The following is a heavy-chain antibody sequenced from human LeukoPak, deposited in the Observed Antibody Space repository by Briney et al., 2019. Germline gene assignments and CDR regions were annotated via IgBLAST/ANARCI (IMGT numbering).Heavy chain of an antibody. D-gene: IGHD2-15*01. CDR1: GFTFSSYA. CDR3: AKVFRVVVAATGDFDY. Sequence: GGSLRLSCAASGFTFSSYAMSWVRQAPGKGLEWVSAISGSGGSTYYADSVKGRFTISRDNSKNTLYLQMNSLRAEDTAVYYCAKVFRVVVAATGDFDYWGQGTLATVSS. CDR2: ISGSGGST. J-gene: IGHJ4*02. V-gene: IGHV3-23*01.